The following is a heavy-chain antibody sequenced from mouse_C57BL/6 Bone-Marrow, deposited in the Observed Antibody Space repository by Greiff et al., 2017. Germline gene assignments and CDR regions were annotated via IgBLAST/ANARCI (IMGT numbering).Heavy chain of an antibody. Sequence: VKLQESGAELVKPGASVKVSCKASGYTFTSYWMHWVQPRPGQGLEWIGRIHPSDSDTNYNQKFTGKATVTVDKSSSTAYMQLSSLTSEDSAVYYCAMGVLRFYFDYWGQGTTLTVSS. V-gene: IGHV1-74*01. CDR2: IHPSDSDT. CDR3: AMGVLRFYFDY. CDR1: GYTFTSYW. D-gene: IGHD1-1*01. J-gene: IGHJ2*01.